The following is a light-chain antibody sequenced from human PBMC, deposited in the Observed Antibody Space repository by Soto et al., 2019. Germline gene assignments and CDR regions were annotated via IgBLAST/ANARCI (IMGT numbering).Light chain of an antibody. V-gene: IGLV2-8*01. J-gene: IGLJ2*01. Sequence: QSALTKPPSASGSPGQSVTISCTGTSSDVGGYNYVSWYQQHPGKAPKLMIYEVSKRPSGVPDRFSGSKSGNTASLTVSGLQAEDEADYYCNSYAGSNNVLFGGGTKLTVL. CDR3: NSYAGSNNVL. CDR1: SSDVGGYNY. CDR2: EVS.